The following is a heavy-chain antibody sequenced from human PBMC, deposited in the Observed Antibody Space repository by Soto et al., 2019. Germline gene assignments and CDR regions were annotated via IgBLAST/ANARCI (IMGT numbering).Heavy chain of an antibody. J-gene: IGHJ4*02. CDR3: ARDSHDYNVFDY. CDR2: ISSSSSYI. D-gene: IGHD4-4*01. V-gene: IGHV3-21*01. Sequence: GGSLRLSCAASGFTFSSYSMNWVRQAPGKGLEWVSSISSSSSYIYYADSVKGRFTISRDNAKNSLYLQMNSLRAEDTAVYYCARDSHDYNVFDYWGQGTLVTVSS. CDR1: GFTFSSYS.